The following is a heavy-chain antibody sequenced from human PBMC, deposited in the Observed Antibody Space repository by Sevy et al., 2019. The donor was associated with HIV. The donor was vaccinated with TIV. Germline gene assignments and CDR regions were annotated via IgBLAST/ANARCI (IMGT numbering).Heavy chain of an antibody. CDR2: IKEDGTEK. D-gene: IGHD3-10*01. J-gene: IGHJ4*02. CDR3: ARGHPGSIGADY. V-gene: IGHV3-7*01. CDR1: GFTFSDYW. Sequence: GGSLRLSCAASGFTFSDYWMNWVRQAPGKGLEWVASIKEDGTEKYYVDSVKGRFTISRDNAKNSLYLQMNSLRAEDTAVYSCARGHPGSIGADYWGQGTLVTVSS.